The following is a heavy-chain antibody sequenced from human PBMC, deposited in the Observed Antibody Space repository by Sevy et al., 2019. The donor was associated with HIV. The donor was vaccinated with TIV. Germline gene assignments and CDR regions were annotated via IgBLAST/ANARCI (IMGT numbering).Heavy chain of an antibody. CDR2: ISGSGGDT. J-gene: IGHJ6*02. V-gene: IGHV3-23*01. CDR3: GKDAYYYDGTGYSMSQWYYGMDV. Sequence: GGSLRLSCAASGFTFRTYAMSWVRRAPGKGLEWVSDISGSGGDTYYADSGKGRFTISRDNSKNTLYLQMSSLRAEDTAVYYCGKDAYYYDGTGYSMSQWYYGMDVWGQGTTVTVSS. CDR1: GFTFRTYA. D-gene: IGHD3-22*01.